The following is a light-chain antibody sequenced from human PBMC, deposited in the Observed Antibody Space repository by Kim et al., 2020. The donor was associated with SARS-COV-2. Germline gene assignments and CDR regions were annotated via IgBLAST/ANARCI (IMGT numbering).Light chain of an antibody. CDR1: QDISNS. Sequence: ASVGDRVTITCQANQDISNSLNWYQQKPGKAPKLLIYDASNLETGVPSRFSGSGSGTDFTFTISSLQPEDIATYYCQQYDNLPITFGQGTRLEIK. CDR2: DAS. CDR3: QQYDNLPIT. J-gene: IGKJ5*01. V-gene: IGKV1-33*01.